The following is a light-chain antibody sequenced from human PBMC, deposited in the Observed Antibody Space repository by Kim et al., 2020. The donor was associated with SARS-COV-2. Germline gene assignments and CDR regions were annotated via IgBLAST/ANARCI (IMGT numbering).Light chain of an antibody. CDR1: SGDIGNSNS. Sequence: QSALTQPVSMSGSPGQSITISCSGTSGDIGNSNSVSWYQQHSGEAPRLIIYDVRDRPSGASARFSGSKSANMASLTISGLRSEDEADYYCCSTSNTLDYVFGSGTRVTVL. CDR3: CSTSNTLDYV. J-gene: IGLJ1*01. CDR2: DVR. V-gene: IGLV2-14*03.